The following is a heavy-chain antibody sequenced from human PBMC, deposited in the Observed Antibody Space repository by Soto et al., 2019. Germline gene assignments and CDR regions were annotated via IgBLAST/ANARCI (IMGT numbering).Heavy chain of an antibody. CDR1: GGSLSGATYS. J-gene: IGHJ4*02. CDR2: IFPSGTT. V-gene: IGHV4-30-2*01. CDR3: ARSREFDY. Sequence: SETLSLTCGVSGGSLSGATYSWNWIRQPPGKGLEWIGYIFPSGTTYYDPSLKSRVTISIDVSKNQFSLSLRSLTAADTAVYYCARSREFDYWSQGTLVTVSS.